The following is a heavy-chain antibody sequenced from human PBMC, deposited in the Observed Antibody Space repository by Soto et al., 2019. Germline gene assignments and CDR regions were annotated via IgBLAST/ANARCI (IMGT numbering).Heavy chain of an antibody. V-gene: IGHV4-39*01. Sequence: PSETLSLTCTVSGGSISSSSYYWGWIRQPPGKGLEWIGSIYYSGSTYYNPSLKSRVTISVDTSKNQFSLKLSSVTAADTAVYYCARQNGGIAAAGTGVGYWGQGTLVTVSS. CDR3: ARQNGGIAAAGTGVGY. CDR1: GGSISSSSYY. CDR2: IYYSGST. J-gene: IGHJ4*02. D-gene: IGHD6-13*01.